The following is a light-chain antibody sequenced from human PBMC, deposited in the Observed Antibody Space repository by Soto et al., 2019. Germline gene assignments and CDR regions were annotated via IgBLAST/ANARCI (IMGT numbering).Light chain of an antibody. J-gene: IGKJ2*01. CDR2: ETS. CDR3: PQRFGPPDT. V-gene: IGKV1-39*01. CDR1: QSLGRR. Sequence: DIQMTQSPSSLSASVGDRVTITCRASQSLGRRLTWYQQKAGEAPKLLIYETSNLQNGVPSRFSGSGSETDFTLTIHSLPPEDFATYYCPQRFGPPDTFCQGTKLE.